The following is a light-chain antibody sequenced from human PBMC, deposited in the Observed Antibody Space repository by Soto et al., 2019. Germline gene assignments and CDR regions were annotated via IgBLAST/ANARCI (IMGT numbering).Light chain of an antibody. CDR2: AAS. V-gene: IGKV3-15*01. CDR1: QSIGNN. Sequence: EVLMTQSPATLSVSPGERATLSCRASQSIGNNLAWYQQRPGQAPRLLIYAASTRATGIPARFSGSGSGTEFTLIIDSLQSEDFAVYYCQQYNNWPRTFGQGTKVDIK. CDR3: QQYNNWPRT. J-gene: IGKJ1*01.